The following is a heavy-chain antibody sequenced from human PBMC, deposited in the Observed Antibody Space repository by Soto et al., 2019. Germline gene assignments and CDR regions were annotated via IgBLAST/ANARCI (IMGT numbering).Heavy chain of an antibody. D-gene: IGHD5-18*01. CDR2: INPNSGGT. Sequence: GASVKVSCKASGYTFTGYYMHWVRQAPGQGLEWMGWINPNSGGTNYAQKFQGWVTMTRDTSISTAYMELSRLRSDDTAVYYCARDAGIGYSYGPFDYWGQGTLVTVSS. V-gene: IGHV1-2*04. CDR1: GYTFTGYY. CDR3: ARDAGIGYSYGPFDY. J-gene: IGHJ4*02.